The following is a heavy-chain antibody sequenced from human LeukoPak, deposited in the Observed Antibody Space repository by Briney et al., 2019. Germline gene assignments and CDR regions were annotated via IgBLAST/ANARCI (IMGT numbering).Heavy chain of an antibody. D-gene: IGHD3-22*01. V-gene: IGHV3-7*03. CDR1: ESTFSYFW. CDR2: IKPDGSEK. CDR3: ARMGTYYYDSSGQSGWFDP. J-gene: IGHJ5*02. Sequence: PGGSLRLSCAASESTFSYFWMSWVREAPGKGLEWVANIKPDGSEKYYVDSVKGRFTISRDNAKNSLYLQMNSLRAEDTALYYCARMGTYYYDSSGQSGWFDPWGQGTLVTVSS.